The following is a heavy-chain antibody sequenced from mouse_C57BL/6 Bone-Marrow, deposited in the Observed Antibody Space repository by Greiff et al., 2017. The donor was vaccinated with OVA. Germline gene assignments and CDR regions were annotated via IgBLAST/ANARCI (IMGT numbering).Heavy chain of an antibody. V-gene: IGHV1-39*01. CDR1: GYTFTDYN. CDR2: INPNNGTT. J-gene: IGHJ3*01. D-gene: IGHD4-1*01. CDR3: ARGTGTSWFAY. Sequence: VQLQQSGPELVKPGASVKIPCKASGYTFTDYNMDWVKQSHGKSLEWIGDINPNNGTTSYNQKFKGKATLTVDQSSSTAYMQLNSLTSEDSAVYYCARGTGTSWFAYWGQGTLVTVSA.